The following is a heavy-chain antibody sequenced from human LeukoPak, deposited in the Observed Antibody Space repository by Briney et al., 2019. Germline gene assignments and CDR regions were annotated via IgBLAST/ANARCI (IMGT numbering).Heavy chain of an antibody. CDR1: GFTFDNYA. J-gene: IGHJ4*02. CDR2: ISWNSGNI. Sequence: GGSLRLSCVASGFTFDNYAMNWVRQAPGRGLEWVSGISWNSGNIGYADSVKGRFTISRDNAKNSLYLQMNSLRFEDMALYYCERGRGTSGWEGVDYWGQGTLVTISS. D-gene: IGHD6-19*01. CDR3: ERGRGTSGWEGVDY. V-gene: IGHV3-9*03.